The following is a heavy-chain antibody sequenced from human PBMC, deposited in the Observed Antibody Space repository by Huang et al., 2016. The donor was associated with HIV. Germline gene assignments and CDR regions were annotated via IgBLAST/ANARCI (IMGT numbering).Heavy chain of an antibody. D-gene: IGHD3-22*01. CDR3: SRINYAKTTYYLDFDF. CDR2: AYYDGSN. Sequence: QVHLQESGPGLVKPSETLSLTCTVSGGSVSSGDYYWSWVRQPPGKGLEWIAYAYYDGSNNYNPSLERRLAMSVDTSRNQFSLKLRSVTAADTAVYYCSRINYAKTTYYLDFDFWGQGTLVTVSS. CDR1: GGSVSSGDYY. V-gene: IGHV4-61*08. J-gene: IGHJ4*02.